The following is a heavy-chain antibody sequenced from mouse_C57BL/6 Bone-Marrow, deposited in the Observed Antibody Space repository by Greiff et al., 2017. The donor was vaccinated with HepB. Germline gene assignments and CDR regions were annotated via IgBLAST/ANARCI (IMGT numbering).Heavy chain of an antibody. D-gene: IGHD1-1*01. CDR3: AREPPYYGSKDWYFDV. Sequence: DVQLQESGPGLVKPSQSLSLTCSVTGYSITSGYYWNWIRQFPGNKLEWMGYISYDGSNNYNPYLKKRSSITLDKSKNQFFLKLNSMTTADAATYYCAREPPYYGSKDWYFDVWGTGTTVTVSS. CDR1: GYSITSGYY. J-gene: IGHJ1*03. V-gene: IGHV3-6*01. CDR2: ISYDGSN.